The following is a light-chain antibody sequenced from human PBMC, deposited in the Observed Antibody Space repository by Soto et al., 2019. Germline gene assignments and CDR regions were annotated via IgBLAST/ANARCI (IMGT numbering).Light chain of an antibody. CDR2: KAS. CDR3: QQYQTPWT. V-gene: IGKV1-5*03. Sequence: DIQMTQSPSSLSASVGDRVTITCRASQSVSFWLAWYQQKPGKAPKLLIYKASTLESGAPSRFSGGGFGTDFTLTIIRLQPDDYATYYCQQYQTPWTFGQGTKVEIK. CDR1: QSVSFW. J-gene: IGKJ1*01.